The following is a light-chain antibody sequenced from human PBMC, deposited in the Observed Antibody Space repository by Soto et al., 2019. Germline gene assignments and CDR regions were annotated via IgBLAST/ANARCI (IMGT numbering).Light chain of an antibody. CDR2: GAS. Sequence: EIMMTQSPATLSVSPGERATLSCRASQSVSSSLAWYQQKTGQAPRLLIYGASTRATGIPARFSGSGSGTEFALTISSLQSEDFAVYYCQQYNNWPPWTFGQGTKVEIK. V-gene: IGKV3-15*01. CDR1: QSVSSS. J-gene: IGKJ1*01. CDR3: QQYNNWPPWT.